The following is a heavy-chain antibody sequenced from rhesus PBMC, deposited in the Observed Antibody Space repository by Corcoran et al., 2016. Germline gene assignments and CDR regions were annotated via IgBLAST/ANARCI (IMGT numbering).Heavy chain of an antibody. V-gene: IGHV4-122*02. CDR1: GYSISSGYY. CDR3: ARGRSSWSIDY. Sequence: QVQLQESGPGLVKPSETLSLTCAVSGYSISSGYYWRWIRQPPGKGLEWIGYITYSGSTSYNPSLKSRVTISRDTSKNQFSLKLSSVTAADTAVYYCARGRSSWSIDYWGQGVLVTVSS. D-gene: IGHD6-13*01. J-gene: IGHJ4*01. CDR2: ITYSGST.